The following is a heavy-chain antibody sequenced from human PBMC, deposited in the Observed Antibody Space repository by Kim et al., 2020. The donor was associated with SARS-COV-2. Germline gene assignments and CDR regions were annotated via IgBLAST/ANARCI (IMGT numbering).Heavy chain of an antibody. V-gene: IGHV3-21*01. J-gene: IGHJ6*02. D-gene: IGHD6-13*01. CDR3: ARDRVREQQLNFYYYGIGV. CDR2: ISSSRSYI. CDR1: GFIFSSYS. Sequence: GGSLRLSCAASGFIFSSYSMNWVRQAPGKGLEWVSSISSSRSYIYYADSVKGRFTISRDNAKNSLYLQMNSLRAEDTAVYYCARDRVREQQLNFYYYGIGVSGQRTTLPVS.